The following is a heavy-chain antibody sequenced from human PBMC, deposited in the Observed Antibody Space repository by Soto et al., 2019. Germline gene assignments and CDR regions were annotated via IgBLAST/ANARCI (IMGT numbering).Heavy chain of an antibody. CDR1: GFTFSSYS. CDR2: ISSSSSYI. CDR3: ARGPIAARLSRTPYSLDY. D-gene: IGHD6-6*01. V-gene: IGHV3-21*01. J-gene: IGHJ4*02. Sequence: GGSLRLSCAASGFTFSSYSMNWVRQAPGKGLEWVSSISSSSSYIYYADSVKGRFTISRDNAKNSLYLQMNSLRAEDTAVYYCARGPIAARLSRTPYSLDYWGQGTLVTVSS.